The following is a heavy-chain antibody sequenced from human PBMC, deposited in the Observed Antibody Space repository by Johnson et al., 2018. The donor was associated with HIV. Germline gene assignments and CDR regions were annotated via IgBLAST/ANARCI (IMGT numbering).Heavy chain of an antibody. Sequence: QVQVVESGGGVVQPGRSLRLSCAASGFTFRTYAMHWVRQAPGKGLEWVAVISYDGSNKYYADSVKGRFTISRDNSKNTLYLQMNSLRVEDTAVYYCARDGVVVVAGGWGAFDIWGQGTMVTVSS. J-gene: IGHJ3*02. D-gene: IGHD2-15*01. V-gene: IGHV3-30*04. CDR3: ARDGVVVVAGGWGAFDI. CDR2: ISYDGSNK. CDR1: GFTFRTYA.